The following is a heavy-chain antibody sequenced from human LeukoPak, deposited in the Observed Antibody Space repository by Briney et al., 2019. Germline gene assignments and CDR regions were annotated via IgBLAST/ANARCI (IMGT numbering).Heavy chain of an antibody. D-gene: IGHD3-22*01. CDR1: GGSINSYY. CDR2: IYYSGST. Sequence: SETLSLTCSVSGGSINSYYWNWIRQPPGKGLEWIGYIYYSGSTNYNPSLKSRVTISVDTSKNQFSLKLSSVTAADTAVYYCARTVPNDSSGYYYFPFDYWGQGTLVTVSS. CDR3: ARTVPNDSSGYYYFPFDY. J-gene: IGHJ4*02. V-gene: IGHV4-59*01.